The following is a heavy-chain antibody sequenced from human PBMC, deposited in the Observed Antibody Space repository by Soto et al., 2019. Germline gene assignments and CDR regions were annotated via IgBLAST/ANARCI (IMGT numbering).Heavy chain of an antibody. J-gene: IGHJ3*02. V-gene: IGHV3-30-3*01. Sequence: QVHLVESGGGVVQPGTSLRLSCEASGFTFNTYAMHWVRQAPGKGLEWVAAISYDGSTEYYADSVKGRFTISRDNSKSALYVQMCSLRPVQKALYYWARVAVTGSVNERFDIRGQGTVVAVSS. D-gene: IGHD1-1*01. CDR3: ARVAVTGSVNERFDI. CDR1: GFTFNTYA. CDR2: ISYDGSTE.